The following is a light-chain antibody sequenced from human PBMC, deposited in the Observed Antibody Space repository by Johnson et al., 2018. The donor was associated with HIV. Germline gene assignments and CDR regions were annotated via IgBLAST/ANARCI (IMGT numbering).Light chain of an antibody. J-gene: IGLJ1*01. CDR1: TSNIGKND. CDR2: DAN. V-gene: IGLV1-51*01. Sequence: QSVLTQPPSVSAAPGQLVTISYSGSTSNIGKNDVSWYQPFPGTAPKVLIYDANKRPSRIPDRFSGSKSGTSAPLGIPGLQTGDEADYYCETWDSSLSGYYVFGTGTKLTVL. CDR3: ETWDSSLSGYYV.